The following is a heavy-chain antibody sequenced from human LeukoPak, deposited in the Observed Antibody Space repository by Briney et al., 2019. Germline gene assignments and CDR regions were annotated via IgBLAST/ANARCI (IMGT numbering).Heavy chain of an antibody. D-gene: IGHD6-19*01. CDR1: GFTFSNSA. V-gene: IGHV3-30*02. CDR3: ARDLSSGWYRL. Sequence: PGGSLRLSCAASGFTFSNSAMHWVRQAPGRGLEWVAFIRYDGNHEYHADSVQGRFTISRDNAKNSLYLQMNSLRAEDTAVYYCARDLSSGWYRLWGQGTQVTVSS. J-gene: IGHJ4*02. CDR2: IRYDGNHE.